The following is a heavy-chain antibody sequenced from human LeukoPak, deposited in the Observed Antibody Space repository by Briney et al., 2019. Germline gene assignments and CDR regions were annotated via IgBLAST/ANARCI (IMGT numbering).Heavy chain of an antibody. Sequence: SETLSLTCTVSGGSISSFYWSWIRQPPGKGLEWIGYIYYSGSTNYNPSLKSRVSISVDTSKNQFSLKVSSVAAADTAVYYCARGTFNYYGSGSSSYYFDFWGQGTLVTVSS. D-gene: IGHD3-10*01. CDR3: ARGTFNYYGSGSSSYYFDF. CDR2: IYYSGST. CDR1: GGSISSFY. V-gene: IGHV4-59*01. J-gene: IGHJ4*02.